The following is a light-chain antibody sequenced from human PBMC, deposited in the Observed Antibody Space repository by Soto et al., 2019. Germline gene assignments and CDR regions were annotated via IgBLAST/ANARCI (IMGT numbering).Light chain of an antibody. V-gene: IGLV2-14*03. CDR1: SNDIGGYNY. J-gene: IGLJ2*01. Sequence: QSALTQPASVSGSPGQWVTISCSGTSNDIGGYNYVAWYQQQPGKAPKLIIYDVTNRPSGVSSRFSGSKSGNTASLTISGLQAEDEGDYYCSSYSSSDTLFGGGTKVTVL. CDR2: DVT. CDR3: SSYSSSDTL.